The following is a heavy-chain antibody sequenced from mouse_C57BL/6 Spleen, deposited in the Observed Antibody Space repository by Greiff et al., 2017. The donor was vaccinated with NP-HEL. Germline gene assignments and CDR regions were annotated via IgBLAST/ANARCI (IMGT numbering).Heavy chain of an antibody. CDR3: ARKGLGGFAY. V-gene: IGHV1-80*01. D-gene: IGHD3-3*01. J-gene: IGHJ3*01. Sequence: QVQLKESGAELVKPGASVKISCKASGYAFSSYWMNWVKQRPGKGLEWIGQIYPGDGDTNYNGKFKGKATLTADKSSSTAYMQLSSLTSEDSAVYFCARKGLGGFAYWGQGTLVTVSA. CDR2: IYPGDGDT. CDR1: GYAFSSYW.